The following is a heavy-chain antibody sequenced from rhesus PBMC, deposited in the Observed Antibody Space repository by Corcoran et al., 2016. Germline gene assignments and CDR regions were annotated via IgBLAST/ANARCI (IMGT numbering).Heavy chain of an antibody. J-gene: IGHJ5-1*01. CDR2: IYGGGGAT. V-gene: IGHV4-106*01. CDR1: GGSISDSYF. Sequence: QVQLQESGPGLVKPSETLALNCAVPGGSISDSYFWSWVRLPPGKGLEWIGYIYGGGGATSYNTSLNNRVPISRDTSKNQFSLKLTSVTAADTAVYYCWLDQFDVWGAGVLVTVSS. CDR3: WLDQFDV. D-gene: IGHD2-33*01.